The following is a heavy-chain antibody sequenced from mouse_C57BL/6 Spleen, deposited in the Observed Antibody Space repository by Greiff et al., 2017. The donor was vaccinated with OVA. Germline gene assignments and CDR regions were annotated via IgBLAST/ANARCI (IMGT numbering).Heavy chain of an antibody. V-gene: IGHV1-52*01. CDR3: ARWGGNYGYALDY. D-gene: IGHD2-1*01. CDR2: IDTSDSET. Sequence: QVQLQQSGAELVRPGSSVKLSCKASGYTFTSYWMHWVKQRPIQGLEWIGNIDTSDSETHYNQKFKDKATLTVDKSSRTAYMQLSSLTSEDSAVYYCARWGGNYGYALDYWGPGTSVTVSS. J-gene: IGHJ4*01. CDR1: GYTFTSYW.